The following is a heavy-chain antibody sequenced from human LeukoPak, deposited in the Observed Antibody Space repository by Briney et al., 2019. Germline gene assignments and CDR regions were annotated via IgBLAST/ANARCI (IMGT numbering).Heavy chain of an antibody. CDR3: AKTTGRGTVDPGTSGYITF. CDR2: IHYSGST. CDR1: GGSISSSNYY. J-gene: IGHJ4*02. Sequence: PSETLSLTCTVSGGSISSSNYYWDWVRQPPGQGLEWIVSIHYSGSTYYNPSLRSRVTISVDTSKNQFSLKMSSVTAADTAVYYCAKTTGRGTVDPGTSGYITFWGQGTLVTVSS. V-gene: IGHV4-39*01. D-gene: IGHD1-26*01.